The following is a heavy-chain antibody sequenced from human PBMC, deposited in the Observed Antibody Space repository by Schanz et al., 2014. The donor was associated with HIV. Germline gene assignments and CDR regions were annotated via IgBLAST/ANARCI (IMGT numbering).Heavy chain of an antibody. CDR1: GFTFNDYG. D-gene: IGHD6-13*01. J-gene: IGHJ4*02. CDR3: AKVGRIYSTTWIDH. Sequence: QVQLVESGGGVVQPGRSLRLSCAASGFTFNDYGMHWVRQAPGKGLEWVAVIWYDGSNRYYADSVKGRFTISRDNSKNTVYLQMNSLRGEDSAVYYCAKVGRIYSTTWIDHWGQGTLVTVSS. V-gene: IGHV3-33*06. CDR2: IWYDGSNR.